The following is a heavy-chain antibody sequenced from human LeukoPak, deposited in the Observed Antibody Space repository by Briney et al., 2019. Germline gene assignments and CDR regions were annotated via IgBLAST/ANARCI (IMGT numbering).Heavy chain of an antibody. J-gene: IGHJ5*02. CDR1: GGSISNYY. D-gene: IGHD3-10*01. V-gene: IGHV4-59*12. CDR3: AREGLNMIRGVIPKEAWGWFDP. CDR2: IYYSGST. Sequence: SETLSLTCTVSGGSISNYYWSWIRQPPGKGLEWIGYIYYSGSTNYNPSLKSRVTISVDTSKNQFSLKLNSVTAADTAVYYCAREGLNMIRGVIPKEAWGWFDPWGQGTLVTVSS.